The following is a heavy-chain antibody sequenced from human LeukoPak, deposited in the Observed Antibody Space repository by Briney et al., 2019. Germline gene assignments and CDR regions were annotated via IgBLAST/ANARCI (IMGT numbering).Heavy chain of an antibody. Sequence: GGSLRLPCAASGFTFSSYAMHWVRQAPGKGLEWVAVISYDGSNKYYADSVKGRFTISRDNSKNTLYLQMNSLRPEDTAVYYCAREPYSSGWYIDYWAREPWSPSPQ. CDR2: ISYDGSNK. CDR3: AREPYSSGWYIDY. V-gene: IGHV3-30*04. CDR1: GFTFSSYA. D-gene: IGHD6-19*01. J-gene: IGHJ4*02.